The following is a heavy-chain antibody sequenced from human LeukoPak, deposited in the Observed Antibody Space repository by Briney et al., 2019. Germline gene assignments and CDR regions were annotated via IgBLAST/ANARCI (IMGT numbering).Heavy chain of an antibody. CDR3: AKMVQLWSAIDF. CDR2: ISGSGGHT. V-gene: IGHV3-23*01. Sequence: PGGSLRLSCAASGFTFTTSAMTWVRQAPGKGLEWVSAISGSGGHTDYADSVKGRFTISRDNSKNTLYLQVNSLKTDDTAVYYCAKMVQLWSAIDFWGQGTLVTVSS. D-gene: IGHD5-18*01. CDR1: GFTFTTSA. J-gene: IGHJ4*02.